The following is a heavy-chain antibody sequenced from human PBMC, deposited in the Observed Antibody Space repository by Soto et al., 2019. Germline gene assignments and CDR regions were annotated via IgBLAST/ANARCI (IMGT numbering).Heavy chain of an antibody. CDR3: GKVLVGATGHTDSDS. CDR1: GGSVSSGSYY. V-gene: IGHV4-61*01. J-gene: IGHJ4*02. Sequence: PSETLSLTCTVSGGSVSSGSYYWSWIRQPPGKGLEWIGYIYYNGVTYSNPSLKSRVTISRDTSKNQFSLKLTSVTAADTALYYCGKVLVGATGHTDSDSWGPGTLVTVSS. CDR2: IYYNGVT. D-gene: IGHD2-15*01.